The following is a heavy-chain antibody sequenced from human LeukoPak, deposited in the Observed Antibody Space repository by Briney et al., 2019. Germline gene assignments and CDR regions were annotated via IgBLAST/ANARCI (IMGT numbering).Heavy chain of an antibody. CDR3: AKQLGYCSDGSCYFPY. J-gene: IGHJ4*02. D-gene: IGHD2-15*01. CDR1: GFTFSSYA. CDR2: ISYDGSNK. Sequence: GGSLRLSCAASGFTFSSYATHWVRQAPGKGLEWVAVISYDGSNKYYADSVKGRFTISRDNSKSTLCLQMNSLRAEDTAVYYCAKQLGYCSDGSCYFPYWGQGTLVTVSS. V-gene: IGHV3-30-3*02.